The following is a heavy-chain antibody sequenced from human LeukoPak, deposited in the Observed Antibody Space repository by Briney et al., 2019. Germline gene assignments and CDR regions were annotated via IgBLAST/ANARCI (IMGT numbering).Heavy chain of an antibody. V-gene: IGHV1-69*06. CDR3: ARDPVGLWFGEFDY. J-gene: IGHJ4*02. CDR2: IIPIFGTA. Sequence: SVKVSCKASGGTFSNYAISWVRQAPGQGLEWMGGIIPIFGTANYAQKFQGRVTITADKSTSTAYMELSSLRSEDTAVYYCARDPVGLWFGEFDYWGQGTLVTVSS. CDR1: GGTFSNYA. D-gene: IGHD3-10*01.